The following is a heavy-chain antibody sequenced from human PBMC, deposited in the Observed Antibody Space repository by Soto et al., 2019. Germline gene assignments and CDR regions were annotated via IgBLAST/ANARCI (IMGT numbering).Heavy chain of an antibody. CDR2: ISYDGSNK. CDR3: AKDGEHIVVVTWLCYFDY. V-gene: IGHV3-30*18. Sequence: GSLRLSCAATGFTFSSYGMHWVRQAPGKGLEWVAVISYDGSNKYYADSVKGRFTISRDNSKNTLYLQMNSLRAEDTAVYYCAKDGEHIVVVTWLCYFDYWGQGTLVTVSS. D-gene: IGHD2-21*02. CDR1: GFTFSSYG. J-gene: IGHJ4*02.